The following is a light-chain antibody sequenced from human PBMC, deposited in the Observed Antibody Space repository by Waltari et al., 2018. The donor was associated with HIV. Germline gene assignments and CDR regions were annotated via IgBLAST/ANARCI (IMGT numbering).Light chain of an antibody. CDR2: DAS. V-gene: IGKV3-11*01. CDR1: QSVSTF. Sequence: EIVLTQSPATLSLSPGKRATLSCRASQSVSTFLAWYQQKPGQAPRLLIYDASIRATGIPARFSGSGSGTDFTLTISSLEPEDFAVYYCQQRDNWPPAPTFGGGTKVEI. J-gene: IGKJ4*01. CDR3: QQRDNWPPAPT.